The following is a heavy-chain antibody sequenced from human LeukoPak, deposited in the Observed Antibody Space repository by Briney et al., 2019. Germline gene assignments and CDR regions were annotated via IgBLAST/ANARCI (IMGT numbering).Heavy chain of an antibody. V-gene: IGHV3-66*02. J-gene: IGHJ5*02. CDR2: IYSGGST. Sequence: GGSLRLSCAASGFTVSSNYMSWVRQAPGKGLEWVSVIYSGGSTYYADSAKGRFTISRDNSKNTLYLQMNSLRAGDTAVYYCARGALNWFDPWGQGTLVTVSS. CDR3: ARGALNWFDP. CDR1: GFTVSSNY.